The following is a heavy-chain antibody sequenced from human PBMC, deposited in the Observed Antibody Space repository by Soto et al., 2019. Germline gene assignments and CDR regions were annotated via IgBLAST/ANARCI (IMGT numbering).Heavy chain of an antibody. CDR1: GGSISSGGYY. CDR2: IYYSGST. V-gene: IGHV4-31*01. Sequence: QVQLQESGPGLVKPSQTLSLTCTVSGGSISSGGYYWSWIRQHPGKGLEWIGYIYYSGSTYYNPSLIRLVSISVATSKNQFSLKLSSVTAADTAVYYCARGPSGSHWYFDLWGRGTLVTVSS. J-gene: IGHJ2*01. CDR3: ARGPSGSHWYFDL. D-gene: IGHD3-10*01.